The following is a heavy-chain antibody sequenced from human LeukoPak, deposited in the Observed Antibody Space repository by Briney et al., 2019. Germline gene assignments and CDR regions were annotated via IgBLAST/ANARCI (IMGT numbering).Heavy chain of an antibody. J-gene: IGHJ5*02. V-gene: IGHV1-69*04. CDR1: GAXLNIGHA. D-gene: IGHD5-12*01. CDR3: SPCGHAYDWFGP. Sequence: SVKVSCKAFGAXLNIGHAFIWARQAPGQGLQWMGRIIPFLGEVNYAQNFQGRVSFTADKSTATMYMEMKGLSLDDTAIYYCSPCGHAYDWFGPWGQGTLVTVSS. CDR2: IIPFLGEV.